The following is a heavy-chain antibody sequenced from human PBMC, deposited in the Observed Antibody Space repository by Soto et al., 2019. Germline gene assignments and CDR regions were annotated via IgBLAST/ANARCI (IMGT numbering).Heavy chain of an antibody. CDR3: ARESPDCSSTSCYGSQGMDV. CDR1: GFTFSSYS. D-gene: IGHD2-2*01. Sequence: PGGSLRLSCAASGFTFSSYSMNWVRQAPGKGLEWVSYISSSSSTIYYADSVKGRFTISRDNAKNSLYLQMNSLRAEDTAVYYCARESPDCSSTSCYGSQGMDVWGQGTTVPVSS. CDR2: ISSSSSTI. J-gene: IGHJ6*02. V-gene: IGHV3-48*01.